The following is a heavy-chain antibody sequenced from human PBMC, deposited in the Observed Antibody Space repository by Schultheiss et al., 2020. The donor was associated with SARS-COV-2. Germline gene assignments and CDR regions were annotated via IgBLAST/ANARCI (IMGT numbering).Heavy chain of an antibody. D-gene: IGHD6-6*01. CDR3: AKDIGSIAADYYYYYYGMDV. CDR1: GFTFDDYA. Sequence: SLKISCAASGFTFDDYAMHWVRQAPGKGLEWVSGISWNSGSIGYADSVKGRFTISRDNAKNSLYLQMNSLRAEDTALYYCAKDIGSIAADYYYYYYGMDVWGQGTTVTVSS. V-gene: IGHV3-9*01. J-gene: IGHJ6*02. CDR2: ISWNSGSI.